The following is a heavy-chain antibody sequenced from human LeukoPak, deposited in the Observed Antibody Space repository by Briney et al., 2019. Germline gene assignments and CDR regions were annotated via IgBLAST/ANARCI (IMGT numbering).Heavy chain of an antibody. CDR2: ISWNSGNI. V-gene: IGHV3-9*01. J-gene: IGHJ4*02. CDR3: ARDTYGSGSYSSPFHY. D-gene: IGHD3-10*01. Sequence: GGSLRLSCAASGFPFSNHDMNWVRQAPGKGLEWVSGISWNSGNIGYADSVKGRFTISRDNGKNSLYLQMNSLRAEDTALYYCARDTYGSGSYSSPFHYWGQGTLVTVSS. CDR1: GFPFSNHD.